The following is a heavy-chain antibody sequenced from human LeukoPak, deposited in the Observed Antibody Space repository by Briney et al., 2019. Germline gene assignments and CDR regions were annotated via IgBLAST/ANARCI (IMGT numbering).Heavy chain of an antibody. CDR1: GYTFTSYY. CDR2: INPSGGGT. D-gene: IGHD3-22*01. CDR3: ARDPQYYDSSGYHYYMDV. J-gene: IGHJ6*03. Sequence: ASVKVSCKASGYTFTSYYMHWVRQAPGQGLEWVAVINPSGGGTSYAQKFQGRVTVTRDTSTTTVYMELSSLRSEDTAAYFCARDPQYYDSSGYHYYMDVWGRGTTLTVSS. V-gene: IGHV1-46*01.